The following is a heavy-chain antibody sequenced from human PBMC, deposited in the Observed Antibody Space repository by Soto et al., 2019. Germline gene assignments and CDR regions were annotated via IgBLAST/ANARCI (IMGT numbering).Heavy chain of an antibody. CDR2: ISGSGGST. D-gene: IGHD3-10*01. J-gene: IGHJ4*02. CDR1: GFTFSSYA. Sequence: GGSLRLSCAASGFTFSSYAMSWVRQAPGKGLEWVSAISGSGGSTYYADSVKGRFTISRDNSKNTLYLQMNSLRAEDTAVYYCAKDRHYYGSGSYSDYWGQGTLVTVSS. CDR3: AKDRHYYGSGSYSDY. V-gene: IGHV3-23*01.